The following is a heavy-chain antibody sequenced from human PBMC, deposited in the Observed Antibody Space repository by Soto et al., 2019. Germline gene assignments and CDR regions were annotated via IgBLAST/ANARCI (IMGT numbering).Heavy chain of an antibody. D-gene: IGHD3-9*01. CDR3: AKDRKALLTGYASY. CDR2: ISGSGDST. Sequence: EVQLLESGGGLVQPGGSLRLSCAASGVTFSNYAMNWVRQAPGEGLEWLSAISGSGDSTYYADSVKGRFTISRDNSKDTLYLQMNSLRAEDTAVYYCAKDRKALLTGYASYWGQGTLVTVSS. V-gene: IGHV3-23*01. CDR1: GVTFSNYA. J-gene: IGHJ4*02.